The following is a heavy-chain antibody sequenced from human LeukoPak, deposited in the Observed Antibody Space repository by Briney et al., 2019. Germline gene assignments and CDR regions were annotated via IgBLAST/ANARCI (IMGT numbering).Heavy chain of an antibody. V-gene: IGHV1-69*05. CDR3: ARARCTNGVCLLNWFDP. J-gene: IGHJ5*02. CDR2: IIPLFGTP. Sequence: ASVKVSCKASGGTFSSYAISWVRQAPGQGLEWMGRIIPLFGTPNYAQKFQGRVTFTTDESTITAYMELSSLRSEDTAVYYCARARCTNGVCLLNWFDPWGQGTLVTVSS. D-gene: IGHD2-8*01. CDR1: GGTFSSYA.